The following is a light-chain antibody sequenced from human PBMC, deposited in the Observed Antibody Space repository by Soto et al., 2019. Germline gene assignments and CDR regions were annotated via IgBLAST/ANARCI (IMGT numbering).Light chain of an antibody. J-gene: IGKJ3*01. V-gene: IGKV3-15*01. CDR3: QQYNNWPPVT. Sequence: EIVMTQSPATLSVSPGERATLSCRASQSVSSNLAWYQQKPGQAPRLLIYGASTRANGIPARFIGSGSGTEFTLTISNLQSEEFAVYYCQQYNNWPPVTFGPATKVDIK. CDR1: QSVSSN. CDR2: GAS.